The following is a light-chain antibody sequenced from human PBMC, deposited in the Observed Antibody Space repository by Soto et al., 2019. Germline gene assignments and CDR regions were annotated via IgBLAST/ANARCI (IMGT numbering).Light chain of an antibody. V-gene: IGLV3-21*01. CDR3: QVWDISSGHVV. CDR2: YDS. J-gene: IGLJ3*02. Sequence: SSELTQPPSVSVAPGKTASVACGGSNIGSKSVHWYQKKSGHAPVLAMYYDSDRPSGIPERFSGSNSGNTATLTIIRVEAGDEADYYCQVWDISSGHVVFGGGTKLTVL. CDR1: NIGSKS.